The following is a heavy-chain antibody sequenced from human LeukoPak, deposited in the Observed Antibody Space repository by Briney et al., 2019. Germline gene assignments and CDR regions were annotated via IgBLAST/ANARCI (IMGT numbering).Heavy chain of an antibody. CDR2: ISSSSSYI. J-gene: IGHJ4*02. V-gene: IGHV3-21*01. CDR3: ARGHRGSGWYVGWD. D-gene: IGHD6-19*01. Sequence: TGGSLRLPCAASGFTFSSYSMNWVRQAPGKGLEWVSSISSSSSYIYYADSVKGRFTISRDNAKNSLYLQMNSLRAEDTAVYYCARGHRGSGWYVGWDWGQGTLVTVSS. CDR1: GFTFSSYS.